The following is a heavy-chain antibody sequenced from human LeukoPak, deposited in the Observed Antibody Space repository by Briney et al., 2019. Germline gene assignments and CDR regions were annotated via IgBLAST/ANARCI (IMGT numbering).Heavy chain of an antibody. Sequence: SETLSLTCDVSGGSISSSNWWSWVRQPPGKGLEWFGEIYHSGSTNYNPSLKSRVTISVDKSKNQFSLKLMSVTAADTAVYYCARLGYCSGGSCYFDYWGQGTLVTVSS. CDR1: GGSISSSNW. V-gene: IGHV4-4*02. CDR3: ARLGYCSGGSCYFDY. D-gene: IGHD2-15*01. CDR2: IYHSGST. J-gene: IGHJ4*02.